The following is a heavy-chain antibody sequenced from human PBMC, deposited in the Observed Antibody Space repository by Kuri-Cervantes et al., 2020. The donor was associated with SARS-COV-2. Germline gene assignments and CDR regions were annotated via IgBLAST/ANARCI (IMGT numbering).Heavy chain of an antibody. D-gene: IGHD6-13*01. V-gene: IGHV3-74*01. CDR1: GFTFSSYG. CDR2: INSDGSST. CDR3: ARGVGSWYYYYYMDV. Sequence: GESLKISCAASGFTFSSYGMNWVRQAPGKGLVWVSRINSDGSSTSYADSVKGRFTISRDNAKNTLYLQMNSLRAEDTAVYYCARGVGSWYYYYYMDVWGKGTTVTVSS. J-gene: IGHJ6*03.